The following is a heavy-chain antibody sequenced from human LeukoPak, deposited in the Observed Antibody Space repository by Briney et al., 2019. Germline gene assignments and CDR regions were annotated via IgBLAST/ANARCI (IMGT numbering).Heavy chain of an antibody. J-gene: IGHJ4*02. CDR1: GNYW. D-gene: IGHD2/OR15-2a*01. CDR3: VSFYETC. CDR2: INSDGSWT. Sequence: PGGSLRLSCAASGNYWMHWVRQAPGKGLVWVSHINSDGSWTSYADSVKGRFTISKDNAKSTVYLQMNSLRAEDTAVYYCVSFYETCWGRGTLVTVSS. V-gene: IGHV3-74*01.